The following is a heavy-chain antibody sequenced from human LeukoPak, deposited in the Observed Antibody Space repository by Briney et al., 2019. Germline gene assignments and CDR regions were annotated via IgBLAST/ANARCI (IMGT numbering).Heavy chain of an antibody. CDR3: ARSDGYGLVGI. J-gene: IGHJ3*02. CDR2: IYSSGST. D-gene: IGHD3-10*01. V-gene: IGHV4-39*07. Sequence: PSETLSLTCTVSGASVSGSPYYWGWIRQPPGKTLEWIGSIYSSGSTYYNSSLKSRVIILIDTAKNHFSLNLSSVTAADTAVYYCARSDGYGLVGIWGQGTMVTVSS. CDR1: GASVSGSPYY.